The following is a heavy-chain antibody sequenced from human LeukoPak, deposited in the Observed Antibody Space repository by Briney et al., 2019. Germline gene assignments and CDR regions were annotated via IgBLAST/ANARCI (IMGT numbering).Heavy chain of an antibody. J-gene: IGHJ5*02. CDR2: INHSGST. Sequence: SETLPLTCAVYGGSFSGYYWSWIRQPPGKGLEWIGEINHSGSTNYNPSLKSRVTISVDTSKNQFSLKLSSVTAADTAVYYCARGSTRKIDPWGQGTLVTVSS. CDR1: GGSFSGYY. V-gene: IGHV4-34*01. CDR3: ARGSTRKIDP.